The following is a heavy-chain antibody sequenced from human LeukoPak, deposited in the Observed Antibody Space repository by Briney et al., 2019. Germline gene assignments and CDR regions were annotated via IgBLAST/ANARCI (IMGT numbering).Heavy chain of an antibody. CDR3: ARLAAGDAFDI. J-gene: IGHJ3*02. CDR1: DDSISSSSYY. D-gene: IGHD6-19*01. V-gene: IGHV4-39*01. CDR2: IYYSGTT. Sequence: PSETLSLTCTVSDDSISSSSYYWGWIRQPPGTGLEWIGSIYYSGTTYYNPSLKSRVTISVDTSKNQFSLKLSSVTAADTAVYYCARLAAGDAFDIWGQGTMVTVSS.